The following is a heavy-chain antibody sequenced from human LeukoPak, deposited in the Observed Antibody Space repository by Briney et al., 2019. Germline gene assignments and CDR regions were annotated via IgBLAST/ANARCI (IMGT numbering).Heavy chain of an antibody. CDR1: GDSISNSVYY. CDR2: IHHSGTP. CDR3: ARVRDSFDY. Sequence: PSQTLSLTCTVSGDSISNSVYYWSWIRQHPGKGLEWIGYIHHSGTPYYSPTLKSRLTISVDTSKNQFSLQLSSVTAADTAVYYCARVRDSFDYWGQGILVTVSS. J-gene: IGHJ4*02. V-gene: IGHV4-31*02.